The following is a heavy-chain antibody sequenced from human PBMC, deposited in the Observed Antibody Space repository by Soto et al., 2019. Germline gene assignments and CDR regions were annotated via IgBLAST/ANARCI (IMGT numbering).Heavy chain of an antibody. CDR3: ARALEQQLDHYYFDY. CDR2: IYHSGST. D-gene: IGHD6-13*01. CDR1: GGSISSGGYS. Sequence: SETLSLTCAVSGGSISSGGYSWSWIRQPPGKGLEWIGYIYHSGSTYYNPSLKSRVTISVDRSKNQFSLKLSSVTAADTAVYYCARALEQQLDHYYFDYWGQGTLVTVSS. V-gene: IGHV4-30-2*01. J-gene: IGHJ4*02.